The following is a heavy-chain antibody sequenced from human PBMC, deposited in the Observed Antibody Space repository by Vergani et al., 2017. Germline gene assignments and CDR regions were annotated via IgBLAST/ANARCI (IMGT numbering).Heavy chain of an antibody. V-gene: IGHV3-30*03. D-gene: IGHD5-12*01. CDR1: GFTFSSYW. J-gene: IGHJ4*02. CDR3: ARATYSGYDFYYFDY. Sequence: VQLVESGGGLVQPGGSLRLSCAASGFTFSSYWMRWVRQAPGKGLGWVAVISYDGSNKYYADSVKGRFTISRDNSKNTLYLQMNSLRAEDTAVYYCARATYSGYDFYYFDYWGQGTLVTVSS. CDR2: ISYDGSNK.